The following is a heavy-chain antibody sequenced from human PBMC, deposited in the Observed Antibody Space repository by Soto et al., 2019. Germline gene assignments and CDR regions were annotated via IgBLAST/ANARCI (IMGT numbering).Heavy chain of an antibody. CDR1: GFSFSTYW. V-gene: IGHV3-74*01. Sequence: EVQLVESGGGLVQPGGSLRLSCAASGFSFSTYWMPGVRQGPGKGLVWVSRIVHDGRSTSYADSVKGRFTISRDNAKNTLSLQMNSLTVEDTGVYYCVSKAGASYMPAEYFQHWGQGTLVTVSS. CDR3: VSKAGASYMPAEYFQH. D-gene: IGHD2-2*01. CDR2: IVHDGRST. J-gene: IGHJ1*01.